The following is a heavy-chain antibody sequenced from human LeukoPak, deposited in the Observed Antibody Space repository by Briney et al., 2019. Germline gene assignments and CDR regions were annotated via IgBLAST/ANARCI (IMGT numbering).Heavy chain of an antibody. J-gene: IGHJ4*02. D-gene: IGHD3-22*01. V-gene: IGHV3-30*14. CDR2: ISFDGANK. Sequence: PGGSLRLSCAASGFTFSRYAVHWVRQAPGKGLEWVAVISFDGANKYYADSVKGRFTISRDNSKNTLYLQMNSLRAEDTAVYYCARKTDTSGSGDYWGQGTLVTVS. CDR1: GFTFSRYA. CDR3: ARKTDTSGSGDY.